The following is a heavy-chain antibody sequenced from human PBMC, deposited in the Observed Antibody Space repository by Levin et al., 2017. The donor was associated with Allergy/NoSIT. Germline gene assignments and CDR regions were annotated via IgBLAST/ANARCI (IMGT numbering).Heavy chain of an antibody. D-gene: IGHD6-13*01. CDR2: ISSSGSTI. CDR3: ARDSPYSSSWLPGGPYYYYMDV. J-gene: IGHJ6*03. Sequence: RAGGSLRLSCAASGFTFSDYYMSWIRQAPGKGLEWVSYISSSGSTIYYADSVKGRFTISRDNAKNSLYLQMNSLRAEDTAVYYCARDSPYSSSWLPGGPYYYYMDVWGKGTTVTVSS. V-gene: IGHV3-11*01. CDR1: GFTFSDYY.